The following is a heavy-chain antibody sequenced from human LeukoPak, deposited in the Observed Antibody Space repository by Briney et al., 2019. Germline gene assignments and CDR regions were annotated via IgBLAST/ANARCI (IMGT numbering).Heavy chain of an antibody. D-gene: IGHD6-13*01. CDR2: IRYDGSYK. Sequence: GGSLRLSCVVSGFTISSYGMHWVRQAPGKGLEWVAFIRYDGSYKKYADSVKGRFTISRDNSKNTLYLQMNSLRAEDTAVYYCAREPTYSSSWYTSCDYWGQGTLVTVSS. J-gene: IGHJ4*02. CDR3: AREPTYSSSWYTSCDY. CDR1: GFTISSYG. V-gene: IGHV3-30*02.